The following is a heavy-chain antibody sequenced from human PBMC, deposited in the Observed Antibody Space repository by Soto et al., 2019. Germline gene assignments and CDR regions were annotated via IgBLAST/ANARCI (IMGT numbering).Heavy chain of an antibody. J-gene: IGHJ4*02. CDR2: IYHSGST. CDR3: ARVGGFGATTIDY. CDR1: GGSMVSAGCA. Sequence: TTSLTCAASGGSMVSAGCAWSWHRQPPGKGLEWIGYIYHSGSTYYNPSLKSRVTISVDTSKNQFSLKLSSVTAADTAVYYCARVGGFGATTIDYWGQGTVVTVSS. V-gene: IGHV4-30-2*05. D-gene: IGHD3-10*01.